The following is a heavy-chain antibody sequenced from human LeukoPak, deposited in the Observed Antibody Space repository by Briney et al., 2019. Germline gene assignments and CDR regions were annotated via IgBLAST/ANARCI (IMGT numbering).Heavy chain of an antibody. V-gene: IGHV1-2*02. CDR2: INPNSGGT. CDR1: GYTFTGYC. J-gene: IGHJ4*02. Sequence: ASVKVSCKASGYTFTGYCMHWVRQAPGQGLEWMGWINPNSGGTNYAQKFQGRVTMTRDTSISTAYMELSRLRSDDTAVYYCARDSGKITIFGVVIFDYWGQGTLVTVSS. CDR3: ARDSGKITIFGVVIFDY. D-gene: IGHD3-3*01.